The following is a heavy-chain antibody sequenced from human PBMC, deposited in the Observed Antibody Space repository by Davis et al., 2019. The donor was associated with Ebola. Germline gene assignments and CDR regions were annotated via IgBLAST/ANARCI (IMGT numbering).Heavy chain of an antibody. V-gene: IGHV3-23*01. CDR3: ARDPAIFGIDY. CDR1: GFTFSTYA. Sequence: PGGSLRLSCTTSGFTFSTYALSWVRQAPGKGLEWVSVISGSGGSTYYADSVKGRFTISRDNSKNTLYLQMNSLRAEDTALYYCARDPAIFGIDYWGQGTLVTVSS. J-gene: IGHJ4*02. D-gene: IGHD3-3*01. CDR2: ISGSGGST.